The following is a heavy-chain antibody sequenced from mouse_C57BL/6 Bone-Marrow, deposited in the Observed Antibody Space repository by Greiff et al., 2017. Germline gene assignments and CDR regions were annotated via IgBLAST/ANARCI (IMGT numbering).Heavy chain of an antibody. CDR1: GYTFTSYW. J-gene: IGHJ1*03. CDR2: INPSSGYT. CDR3: ASEDLLRHWYFDV. V-gene: IGHV1-7*01. Sequence: QVQLQQSGAELAKPGASVKLSCKASGYTFTSYWMHWVKQRPGQGLEWIGYINPSSGYTKYNQKFKDKATLTADKSSSTAYMQLSSLTCEDSAVYYCASEDLLRHWYFDVWGTGTTVTVSS. D-gene: IGHD1-1*01.